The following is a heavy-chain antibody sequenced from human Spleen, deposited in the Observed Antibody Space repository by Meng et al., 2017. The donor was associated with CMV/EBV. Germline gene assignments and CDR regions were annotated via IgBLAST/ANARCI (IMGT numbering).Heavy chain of an antibody. Sequence: SETLSLTCTVSGGSISSSSYYWGWIRQPPGKGLEWIGSIYYSGSTYYNPSLKSRVTISVDTSKNQFSLRLRSVTDADTAVYYCARVGVVLVAVDYWGRGTLVTVSS. CDR2: IYYSGST. CDR3: ARVGVVLVAVDY. D-gene: IGHD3-3*01. J-gene: IGHJ4*02. V-gene: IGHV4-39*01. CDR1: GGSISSSSYY.